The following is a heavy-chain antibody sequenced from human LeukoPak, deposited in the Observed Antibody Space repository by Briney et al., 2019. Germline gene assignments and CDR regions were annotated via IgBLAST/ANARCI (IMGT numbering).Heavy chain of an antibody. CDR3: ARDLGGSLPGNGFYYYYYHLER. Sequence: ASVKVSCKASGYTFTGYYMHWVRQAPGQGLEWMGWINPNSGGTNYAQEFQGRVAMTRDTSISTAYMELSRLRSEDTAVYYSARDLGGSLPGNGFYYYYYHLERWGKG. D-gene: IGHD4-23*01. CDR1: GYTFTGYY. V-gene: IGHV1-2*02. J-gene: IGHJ6*03. CDR2: INPNSGGT.